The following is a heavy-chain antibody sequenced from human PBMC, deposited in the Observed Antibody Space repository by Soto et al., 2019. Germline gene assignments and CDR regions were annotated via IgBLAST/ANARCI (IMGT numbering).Heavy chain of an antibody. CDR2: IWYDGSNK. D-gene: IGHD3-10*01. CDR1: GFSFNSYG. V-gene: IGHV3-33*01. CDR3: ARDGSVGENRGWWFDL. Sequence: QVQLVESGGAVVQPGRSLRLSCAASGFSFNSYGMHWVRQAPGKGLEWVAIIWYDGSNKYYADSVKGRFTISRDNSKNILYLQMDSLRVEDTAVFYCARDGSVGENRGWWFDLWGRGALVTVSS. J-gene: IGHJ2*01.